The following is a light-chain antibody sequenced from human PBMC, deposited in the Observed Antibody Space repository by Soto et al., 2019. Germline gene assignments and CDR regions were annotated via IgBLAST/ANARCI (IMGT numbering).Light chain of an antibody. Sequence: EIVLTQSPDTLSLSPGERATLSCRASQSVSNDFLAWYQQKPGQAPRLLIYAASSRATGIPDRFSGSGSGTDFTLTINRLEPEDFALYFCQQYTSSPRAFGQGTKVDIK. CDR1: QSVSNDF. J-gene: IGKJ1*01. CDR2: AAS. V-gene: IGKV3-20*01. CDR3: QQYTSSPRA.